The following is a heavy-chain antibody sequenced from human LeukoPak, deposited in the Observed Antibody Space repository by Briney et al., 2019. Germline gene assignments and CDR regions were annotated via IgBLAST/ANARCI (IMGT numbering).Heavy chain of an antibody. Sequence: GGSLRLSCAASGFTFSSYWMHWVRQAPGKGLVWVSRINSDGSSTSYADSVKGRFTISRDNAKNTLYLQMNSLRAEDTAVYYCAFGESSGPFDYWGQGTLVTVSS. D-gene: IGHD3-10*01. CDR1: GFTFSSYW. CDR3: AFGESSGPFDY. V-gene: IGHV3-74*01. J-gene: IGHJ4*02. CDR2: INSDGSST.